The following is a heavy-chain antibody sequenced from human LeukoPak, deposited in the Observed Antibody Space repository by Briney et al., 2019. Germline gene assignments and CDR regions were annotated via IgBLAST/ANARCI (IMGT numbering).Heavy chain of an antibody. V-gene: IGHV3-21*01. CDR3: ARDSPLGQAIGSGSYYRFMKDYYYMDV. CDR2: ISSSSSYI. J-gene: IGHJ6*03. CDR1: GFTFSSYS. D-gene: IGHD3-10*01. Sequence: GGSLRLSCAASGFTFSSYSMNWVRQAPGKGLEWVSSISSSSSYIYYADSVKGRFTISRDNAKNSLYLQMNSLRAEDTAVYYCARDSPLGQAIGSGSYYRFMKDYYYMDVWGKGTTVTISS.